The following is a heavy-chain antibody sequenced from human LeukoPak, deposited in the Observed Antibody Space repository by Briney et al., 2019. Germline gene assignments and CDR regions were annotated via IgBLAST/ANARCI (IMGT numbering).Heavy chain of an antibody. CDR2: IYSGGST. CDR3: ARDQARYDYVWGSYRYDYYGMDV. V-gene: IGHV3-66*01. Sequence: GGSLRLSCAASGFTVSSNYMSWVRQAPGKGLEWVSVIYSGGSTYYADSVKGRFTISRDNSKNTLYLQMNSLRAEDTAVYYCARDQARYDYVWGSYRYDYYGMDVWGQGTTVTVSS. D-gene: IGHD3-16*02. CDR1: GFTVSSNY. J-gene: IGHJ6*02.